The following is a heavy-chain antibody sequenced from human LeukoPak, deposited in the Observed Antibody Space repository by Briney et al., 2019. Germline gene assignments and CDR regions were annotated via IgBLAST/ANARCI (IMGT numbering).Heavy chain of an antibody. J-gene: IGHJ5*02. CDR2: IYYSGST. V-gene: IGHV4-39*07. CDR3: ARYLSGILTGYYRGWFDP. D-gene: IGHD3-9*01. CDR1: GGSISSSSYY. Sequence: SETLSLTCTVSGGSISSSSYYWGWIRQPPGKGLEWIGSIYYSGSTYYNPSLKSRVTISVDTSKNQFSLKLSSVTAADTAVYYCARYLSGILTGYYRGWFDPWGQGTLVTVSS.